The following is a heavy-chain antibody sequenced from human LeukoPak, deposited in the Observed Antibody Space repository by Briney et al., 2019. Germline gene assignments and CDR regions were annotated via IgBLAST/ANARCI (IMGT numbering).Heavy chain of an antibody. D-gene: IGHD1-26*01. CDR2: IRSKSDGGTT. CDR3: IRGGTYGGY. J-gene: IGHJ4*02. V-gene: IGHV3-15*01. Sequence: GGSLRLSCAASGFIFSNYAMSWVRQAPGKGLEWVGRIRSKSDGGTTDYAAPLKGRFTVSRDDSKNTLYLQMYSLKTEDTAVYYCIRGGTYGGYWGQGTLVTVSS. CDR1: GFIFSNYA.